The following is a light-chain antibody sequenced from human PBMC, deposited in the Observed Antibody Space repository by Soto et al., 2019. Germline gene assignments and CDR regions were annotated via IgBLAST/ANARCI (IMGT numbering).Light chain of an antibody. Sequence: DIQMTQSPSTLSASVGDRVTITCRASQNIRSWLAWYQQKPGKAPELLIYSASGLESGVPSRFSGSGSGTEFPLTISSLQPDDFATSYCQEYNGNSGLTFGGGTKVEI. CDR2: SAS. CDR3: QEYNGNSGLT. J-gene: IGKJ4*01. V-gene: IGKV1-5*03. CDR1: QNIRSW.